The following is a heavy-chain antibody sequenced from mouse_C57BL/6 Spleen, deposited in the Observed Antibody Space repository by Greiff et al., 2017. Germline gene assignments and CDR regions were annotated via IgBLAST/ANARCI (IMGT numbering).Heavy chain of an antibody. V-gene: IGHV5-6*01. J-gene: IGHJ2*01. Sequence: EVNVVESGGDLVKPGGSLKLSCAASGFTFSSYGMSWVRQTPDKRLEWVATISSGGSYTDYPDSVKGRFTISRDNAKNTLYLQMSSLKSEDTAMYYCARGGTTVVERVYFDYWGQGTTLTVSS. D-gene: IGHD1-1*01. CDR3: ARGGTTVVERVYFDY. CDR1: GFTFSSYG. CDR2: ISSGGSYT.